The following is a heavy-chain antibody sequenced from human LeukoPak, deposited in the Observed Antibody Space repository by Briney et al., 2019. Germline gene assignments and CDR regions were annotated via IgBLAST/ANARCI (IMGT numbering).Heavy chain of an antibody. V-gene: IGHV3-23*01. CDR1: GFTFISYT. Sequence: GGSLRLSCAASGFTFISYTMSWVRQAPGKGLDWVSSITGSGGSTYYADSVKGRFTISRDNAKNSLYLQMNSLRDEDTAVYYCTRAAYASSPDYWGQGTLVTVSS. CDR2: ITGSGGST. CDR3: TRAAYASSPDY. J-gene: IGHJ4*02. D-gene: IGHD6-13*01.